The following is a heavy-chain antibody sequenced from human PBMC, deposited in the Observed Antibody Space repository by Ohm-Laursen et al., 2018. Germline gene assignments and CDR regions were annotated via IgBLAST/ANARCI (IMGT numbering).Heavy chain of an antibody. D-gene: IGHD6-13*01. CDR2: ISTSGRS. V-gene: IGHV4-4*07. CDR1: GDSISSYY. Sequence: GTLSLTCSISGDSISSYYWTWIRQPAGKGLEWIGRISTSGRSNYNPSLKSRVTMSVDTSKNQFSLKLNSVTAADTAVYYCARVSAAGYNWFDPWGQGTLVTVSS. J-gene: IGHJ5*02. CDR3: ARVSAAGYNWFDP.